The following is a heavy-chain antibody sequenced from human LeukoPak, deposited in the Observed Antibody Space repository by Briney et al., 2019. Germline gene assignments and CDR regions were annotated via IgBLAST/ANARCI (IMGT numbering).Heavy chain of an antibody. D-gene: IGHD3-10*02. CDR2: ISSSGSTI. J-gene: IGHJ6*04. CDR1: GFTFSTYN. V-gene: IGHV3-48*01. CDR3: AELGVTMIGGV. Sequence: GGSLRLSCAASGFTFSTYNMNWVRQAPGKGLEWVSYISSSGSTIYYADSVKGRFTVSRDNAKNSLYLQMNSLRAEDTAVYYCAELGVTMIGGVWGKGTTVTISS.